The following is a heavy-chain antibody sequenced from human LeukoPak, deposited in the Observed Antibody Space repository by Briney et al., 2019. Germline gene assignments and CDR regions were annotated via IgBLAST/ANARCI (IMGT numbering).Heavy chain of an antibody. Sequence: GGSLRLSCAASGFTFDDYAMHWVRQAPGKGLEWVSGINWNSGSTGYVDSVKGRFTISRDNAKNSLYLQMNSLRAEDTAVYYCARGRGSGSPFDYWGQGTLVTVSS. V-gene: IGHV3-9*01. J-gene: IGHJ4*02. CDR2: INWNSGST. CDR1: GFTFDDYA. CDR3: ARGRGSGSPFDY. D-gene: IGHD6-19*01.